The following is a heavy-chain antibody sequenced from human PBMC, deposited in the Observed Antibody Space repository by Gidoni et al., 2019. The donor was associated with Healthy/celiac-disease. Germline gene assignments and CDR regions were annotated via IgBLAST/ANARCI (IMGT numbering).Heavy chain of an antibody. V-gene: IGHV3-33*01. J-gene: IGHJ4*02. D-gene: IGHD4-17*01. CDR2: IWYDGSNT. Sequence: QVQLVESGGGGVQPGRALRRSCAACGVTFSSYGMHWVRQAPGKGRGWVAVIWYDGSNTYYADSVKGRFTISRDNSKNTLYLQMNSLRAEDTAVYYCARANGDYGQHFDYWGQGTLVTVSS. CDR3: ARANGDYGQHFDY. CDR1: GVTFSSYG.